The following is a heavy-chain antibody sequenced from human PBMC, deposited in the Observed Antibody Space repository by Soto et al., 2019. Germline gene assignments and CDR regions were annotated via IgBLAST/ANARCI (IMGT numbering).Heavy chain of an antibody. Sequence: SETLSLTCTVSDDSSSSYKWSWIRQPPGRRLEWIGYIDSSGGTSYNPSLQSRVTISVDTSTKQFSLKLSSVTAADTAVYYCVRQGLGRLHGLVDVWGQGTTVTVSS. V-gene: IGHV4-59*08. CDR2: IDSSGGT. CDR3: VRQGLGRLHGLVDV. J-gene: IGHJ6*02. D-gene: IGHD4-4*01. CDR1: DDSSSSYK.